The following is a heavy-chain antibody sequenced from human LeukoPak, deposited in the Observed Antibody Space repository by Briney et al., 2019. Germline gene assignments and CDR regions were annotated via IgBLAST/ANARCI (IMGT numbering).Heavy chain of an antibody. J-gene: IGHJ5*02. CDR1: GGSFSGYY. CDR2: INHSGST. CDR3: ARGISSWYHWFDP. D-gene: IGHD6-13*01. V-gene: IGHV4-34*01. Sequence: SETLSLTCAVCGGSFSGYYWSWIRQPPGKGLEWIGEINHSGSTNYNPSLKSRVTKSVDTSKNQFSLKLSSVTAADTAVYYCARGISSWYHWFDPWGQGTLVTVSS.